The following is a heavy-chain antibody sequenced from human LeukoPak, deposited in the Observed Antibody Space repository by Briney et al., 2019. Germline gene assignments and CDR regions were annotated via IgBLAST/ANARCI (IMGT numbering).Heavy chain of an antibody. V-gene: IGHV3-33*01. Sequence: GGSLRLSCTASGFTFISYGMHWVRQAPGKGLEWVAVIWYDGSNKYYADSVKGRFTISRDNSKNTLYLQMNSLRAEDTAVYYCATSSGWYFDYWGQGTLVTVSS. CDR2: IWYDGSNK. CDR1: GFTFISYG. D-gene: IGHD6-19*01. J-gene: IGHJ4*02. CDR3: ATSSGWYFDY.